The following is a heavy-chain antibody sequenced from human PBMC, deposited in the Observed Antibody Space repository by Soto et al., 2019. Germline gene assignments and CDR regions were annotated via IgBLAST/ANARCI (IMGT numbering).Heavy chain of an antibody. D-gene: IGHD3-10*01. CDR3: AKSSSGSSNCFDP. CDR1: GGSISSYY. V-gene: IGHV4-59*08. J-gene: IGHJ5*02. CDR2: IYYSGST. Sequence: SETLSLTCTVSGGSISSYYWSWIRQPPGKGLEWIGYIYYSGSTSYNPSLKSRVTISVDTSKNQFSLKLSSVTAADTAIYYCAKSSSGSSNCFDPWGQGTLVTVSS.